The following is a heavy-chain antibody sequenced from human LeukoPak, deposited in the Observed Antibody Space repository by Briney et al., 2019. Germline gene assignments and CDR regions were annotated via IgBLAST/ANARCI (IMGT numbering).Heavy chain of an antibody. J-gene: IGHJ4*02. CDR2: ISSSSSTI. CDR3: AREGRGNPFDY. CDR1: GFTFSSYA. Sequence: GGSLRLSCAASGFTFSSYAMSWVRQAPGKGLEWVSYISSSSSTIYYADSVKGRFTISRDNAKNSLYLQMNSLRAEDTAVYYCAREGRGNPFDYWGQGTLVTVSS. V-gene: IGHV3-48*04. D-gene: IGHD1-14*01.